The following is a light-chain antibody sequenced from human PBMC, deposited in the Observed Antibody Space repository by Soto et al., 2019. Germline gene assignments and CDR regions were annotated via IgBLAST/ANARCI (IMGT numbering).Light chain of an antibody. CDR2: EVS. J-gene: IGLJ2*01. V-gene: IGLV2-14*01. Sequence: QSALTQPASVSGSPGQSITISCTGTSSDVGGYNYVSWYQQHPGKAPKLMISEVSNRPSGVSDRFSGSKSGNTASLTISGLQAEDEADYYCSSYTRNSRLFGGGTKLTVL. CDR1: SSDVGGYNY. CDR3: SSYTRNSRL.